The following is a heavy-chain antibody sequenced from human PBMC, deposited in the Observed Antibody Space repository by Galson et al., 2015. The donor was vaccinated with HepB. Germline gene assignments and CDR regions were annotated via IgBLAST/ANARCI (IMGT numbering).Heavy chain of an antibody. D-gene: IGHD3-3*01. CDR2: IYWDDDK. Sequence: PALVKPTQTLTLTCTFSGFSLSTSGVGVGWIRQPPGKALEWLAPIYWDDDKRYSPSLKSRLTITKDTSKNQVVLTMTNMDPVDTATYYCAHTDYDLYDFWSGYPGNWFDPWGQGTLVTVSS. V-gene: IGHV2-5*02. CDR1: GFSLSTSGVG. J-gene: IGHJ5*02. CDR3: AHTDYDLYDFWSGYPGNWFDP.